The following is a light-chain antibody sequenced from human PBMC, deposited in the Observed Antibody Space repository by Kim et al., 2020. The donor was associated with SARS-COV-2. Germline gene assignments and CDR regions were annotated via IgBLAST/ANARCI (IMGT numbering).Light chain of an antibody. V-gene: IGKV3-20*01. J-gene: IGKJ2*01. Sequence: EIVLTQSPGTLSLSPGERATLSCRASQAIRYNYLAWYQHKPGQAPRLLIYGASTRPTGIPYRFSGSGSGTDFTLTINGLEPDDSAVYYCQPRGGSPLFTVGQGTKLEI. CDR1: QAIRYNY. CDR3: QPRGGSPLFT. CDR2: GAS.